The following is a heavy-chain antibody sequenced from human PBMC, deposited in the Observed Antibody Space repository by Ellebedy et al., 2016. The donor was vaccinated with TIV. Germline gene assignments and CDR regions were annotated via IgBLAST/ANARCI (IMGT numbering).Heavy chain of an antibody. CDR3: ARDFGDYEDAVGYYSYFDY. CDR1: GDSVSSPTYY. V-gene: IGHV4-61*01. D-gene: IGHD2-2*03. J-gene: IGHJ4*02. Sequence: SETLSLXCTVSGDSVSSPTYYWSWIRQPPGKGLEWVGYVFYPGRTNYNPSLMSRVAISVDKSKNQFSLRLKSVTAADTAIYYCARDFGDYEDAVGYYSYFDYWGQGTLVTVTS. CDR2: VFYPGRT.